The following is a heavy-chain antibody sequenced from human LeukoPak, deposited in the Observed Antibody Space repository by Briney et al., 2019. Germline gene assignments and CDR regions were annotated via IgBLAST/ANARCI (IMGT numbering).Heavy chain of an antibody. CDR2: INPNSGDT. CDR3: ARTSHYVDIAATIPYGIYYFDY. D-gene: IGHD5-12*01. CDR1: GYTFTGYY. J-gene: IGHJ4*02. V-gene: IGHV1-2*02. Sequence: ASVKVSCKASGYTFTGYYMHWVRQAPGQGLEWMGWINPNSGDTNYAQKLQGRVTMTTDTSTSTAYMELRSLRSDDTAVYYCARTSHYVDIAATIPYGIYYFDYWGQGTLVTVSS.